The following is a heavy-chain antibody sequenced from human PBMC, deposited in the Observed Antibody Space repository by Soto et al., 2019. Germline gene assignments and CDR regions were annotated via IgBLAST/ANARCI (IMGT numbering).Heavy chain of an antibody. J-gene: IGHJ4*02. CDR3: ARGGYYDSSGYFGSYYFDY. CDR1: GGSISSYY. CDR2: IYYSGST. V-gene: IGHV4-59*01. Sequence: SETLSLTCTVSGGSISSYYWSWIRQPPGKGLEWIGYIYYSGSTNYNPSLKSRVTISVDTSKNQFSLKLSSVTAADTAVYYCARGGYYDSSGYFGSYYFDYWGQGTLVTVSS. D-gene: IGHD3-22*01.